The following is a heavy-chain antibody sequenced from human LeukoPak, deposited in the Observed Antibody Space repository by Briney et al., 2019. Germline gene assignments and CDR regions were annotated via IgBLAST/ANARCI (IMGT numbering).Heavy chain of an antibody. CDR2: IYHSGST. J-gene: IGHJ4*02. D-gene: IGHD5-18*01. V-gene: IGHV4-30-2*01. CDR1: GGSISSGGYS. Sequence: SETLSLTCAVSGGSISSGGYSWRWIRQPPGKGLEWIGYIYHSGSTYYNPSLTSRVTISVDRSKNQFSLKLSSVTAADTAVYYGARGAAINLDYFDYWGQGTLVTVSS. CDR3: ARGAAINLDYFDY.